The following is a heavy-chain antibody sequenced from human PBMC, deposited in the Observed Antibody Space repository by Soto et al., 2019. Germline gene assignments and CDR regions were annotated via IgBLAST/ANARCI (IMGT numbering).Heavy chain of an antibody. V-gene: IGHV4-39*01. CDR2: IYYTGNT. CDR3: ARGSSIAGLYYGMDV. D-gene: IGHD6-6*01. J-gene: IGHJ6*02. CDR1: DGSISRRNFF. Sequence: SETLSLTCTVSDGSISRRNFFWGWIRQPPGKGLEWIGHIYYTGNTYYNPSLESRVTLSVDTSKNQLSLKLKSATAADTALYYCARGSSIAGLYYGMDVWGQGTTVTVS.